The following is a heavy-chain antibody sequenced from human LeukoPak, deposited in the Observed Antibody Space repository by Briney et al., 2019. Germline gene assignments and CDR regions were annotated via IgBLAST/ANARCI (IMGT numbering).Heavy chain of an antibody. J-gene: IGHJ4*02. Sequence: GGSLRLSCAASGFTFSSYEMNWVRQAPGKGLEWVSYISSSGSTMYYADSVKGRFTISRDNAKNSLYLQTNSLRAEDTAVYYCAREGAWRDTDYWGQGTLVTVSS. D-gene: IGHD5-18*01. V-gene: IGHV3-48*03. CDR3: AREGAWRDTDY. CDR1: GFTFSSYE. CDR2: ISSSGSTM.